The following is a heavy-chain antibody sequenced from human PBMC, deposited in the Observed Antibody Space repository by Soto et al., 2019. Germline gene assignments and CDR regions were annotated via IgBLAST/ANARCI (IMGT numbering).Heavy chain of an antibody. V-gene: IGHV3-30*18. CDR3: AKERRTAVAGIYFDY. Sequence: GGSLRLSCAASGFTFSSYGMHWVRQAPGKGLECVAVISYDGSNKYYADSVKGRFTISRDNSKNTQYLQMNSLRGEDTAMYYCAKERRTAVAGIYFDYWGQGTQVTVSS. D-gene: IGHD6-19*01. J-gene: IGHJ4*02. CDR2: ISYDGSNK. CDR1: GFTFSSYG.